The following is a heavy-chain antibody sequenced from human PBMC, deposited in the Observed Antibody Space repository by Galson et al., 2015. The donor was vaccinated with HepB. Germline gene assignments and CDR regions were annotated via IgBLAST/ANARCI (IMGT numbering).Heavy chain of an antibody. CDR1: GYTFPING. CDR3: ARDREYAFDY. Sequence: SVKVSCKASGYTFPINGISWVRQAPGQGLEWMGWISASKGNTNYAQKFQGRVTMTTDTSTSTAYMEMRSLTSDDTTIYYCARDREYAFDYWGQGTLVTVSS. CDR2: ISASKGNT. J-gene: IGHJ4*02. D-gene: IGHD2/OR15-2a*01. V-gene: IGHV1-18*01.